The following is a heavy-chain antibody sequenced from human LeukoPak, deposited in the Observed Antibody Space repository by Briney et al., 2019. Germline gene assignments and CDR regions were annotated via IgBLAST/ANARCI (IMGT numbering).Heavy chain of an antibody. J-gene: IGHJ3*02. Sequence: PGGSLRLSWAVAGFTFDDYAMHWVRQAPGKGLEWVSLISWDGGSTYYADSVKGRFTISRDNSKNSLYLQMNSLRAEDTALYYCAKDQTASNYYDSSGYYPNDAFDIWGQGTMVTVSS. CDR1: GFTFDDYA. CDR2: ISWDGGST. D-gene: IGHD3-22*01. CDR3: AKDQTASNYYDSSGYYPNDAFDI. V-gene: IGHV3-43D*03.